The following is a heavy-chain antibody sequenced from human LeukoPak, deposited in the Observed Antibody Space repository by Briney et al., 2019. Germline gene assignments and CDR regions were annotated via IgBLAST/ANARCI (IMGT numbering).Heavy chain of an antibody. D-gene: IGHD3-22*01. Sequence: ASVKVSCKASGYTFTSYYMHWVRQAPGQGLEWMGIINPSGGSTSHAQKFQGRVTMTRDTSTSTVYMELSSLRSEDTAVYYCARDRSPRNYYYDSSGYDAFDIWGQGTMVTVSS. CDR3: ARDRSPRNYYYDSSGYDAFDI. CDR1: GYTFTSYY. J-gene: IGHJ3*02. V-gene: IGHV1-46*01. CDR2: INPSGGST.